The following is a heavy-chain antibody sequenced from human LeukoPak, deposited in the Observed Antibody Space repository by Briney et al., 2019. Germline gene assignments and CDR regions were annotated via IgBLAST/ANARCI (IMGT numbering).Heavy chain of an antibody. Sequence: GGSLRLSCAASGFTFDDYGMSWVRQAPGKGLEWVSGINWNGGSTGYADSVKGRFTISRDKAKNSLYLQMNSLRAEDTALYYCARGGNYDFWSGYWVLDYWGQGTLVTVSS. CDR2: INWNGGST. J-gene: IGHJ4*02. CDR3: ARGGNYDFWSGYWVLDY. CDR1: GFTFDDYG. V-gene: IGHV3-20*04. D-gene: IGHD3-3*01.